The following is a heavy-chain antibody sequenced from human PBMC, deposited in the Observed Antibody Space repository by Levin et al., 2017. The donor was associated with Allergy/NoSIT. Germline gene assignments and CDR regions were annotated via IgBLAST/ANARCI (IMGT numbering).Heavy chain of an antibody. CDR2: IKSKTDGGTT. V-gene: IGHV3-15*01. CDR3: TTDHRTIFGVATPGY. D-gene: IGHD3-3*01. J-gene: IGHJ4*02. Sequence: SCAASGFTFSNAWMSWVRQAPGKGLEWVGRIKSKTDGGTTDYAAPVKGRFTISRDDSKNTLYLQMNSLKTEDTAVYYCTTDHRTIFGVATPGYWGQGTLVTVSS. CDR1: GFTFSNAW.